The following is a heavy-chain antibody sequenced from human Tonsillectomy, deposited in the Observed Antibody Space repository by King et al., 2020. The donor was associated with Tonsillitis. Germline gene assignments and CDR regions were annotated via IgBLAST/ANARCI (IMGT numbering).Heavy chain of an antibody. J-gene: IGHJ4*02. V-gene: IGHV1-46*01. CDR2: INPSGGTT. Sequence: VQLVESGAEVKKPGASVKVSCKASGYTFTSYYMHWVRQAPGQGLEWMGIINPSGGTTIYAQKFQGRVTMTRATSTSTVYMELSSLRSEDTAVYYCARDTAYGDYLADYWGQGTLVTVSS. D-gene: IGHD4-17*01. CDR3: ARDTAYGDYLADY. CDR1: GYTFTSYY.